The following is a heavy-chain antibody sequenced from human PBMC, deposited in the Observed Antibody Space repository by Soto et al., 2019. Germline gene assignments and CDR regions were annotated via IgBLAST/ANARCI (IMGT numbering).Heavy chain of an antibody. CDR1: GFNFGFFG. CDR3: ARGNLSFDFDS. J-gene: IGHJ4*02. D-gene: IGHD1-26*01. CDR2: ISGDGINT. Sequence: QIQLVESGGDVVQPGRSLRLSCAASGFNFGFFGMHWVRQAPGKGLEWVAFISGDGINTHYADSMRGRFTLSRDYSKRTMYLQMDTLRDDDTALYYCARGNLSFDFDSWGQGTLVTVSS. V-gene: IGHV3-30*03.